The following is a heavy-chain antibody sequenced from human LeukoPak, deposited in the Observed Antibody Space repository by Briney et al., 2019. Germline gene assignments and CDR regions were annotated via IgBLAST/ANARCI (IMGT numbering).Heavy chain of an antibody. CDR1: AYTFTNYG. J-gene: IGHJ5*02. V-gene: IGHV1-18*01. CDR2: INPNNGNT. D-gene: IGHD2-8*01. Sequence: GASVKVSCKASAYTFTNYGISWVRQAPGQGLEWMGWINPNNGNTRYAEDLQGRVTMTTDISTSTAYMELRSLRSDDTAIYYCARGFTPPHCTTPNCPRGGWFDPWGQGTLVTVSS. CDR3: ARGFTPPHCTTPNCPRGGWFDP.